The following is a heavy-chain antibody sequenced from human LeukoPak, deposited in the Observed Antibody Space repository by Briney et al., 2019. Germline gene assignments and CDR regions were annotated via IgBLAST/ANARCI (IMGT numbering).Heavy chain of an antibody. CDR2: INHSGST. D-gene: IGHD3-10*01. Sequence: SETLSLTCAVYGGSFSGYYWSWIRQPPGKGLEWIGEINHSGSTNYNPSLKSRVTISVDTSKNQFSLKLSSVTAADTAVYYCARHGKITMVRGVIRMGYDYWGQGTLVTVSS. J-gene: IGHJ4*02. CDR3: ARHGKITMVRGVIRMGYDY. CDR1: GGSFSGYY. V-gene: IGHV4-34*01.